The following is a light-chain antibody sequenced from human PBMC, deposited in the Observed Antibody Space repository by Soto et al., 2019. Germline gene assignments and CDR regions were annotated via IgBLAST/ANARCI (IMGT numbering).Light chain of an antibody. CDR2: DAS. V-gene: IGKV3-11*01. CDR1: QSVSSY. J-gene: IGKJ2*01. CDR3: QQRSNWPT. Sequence: EIVLTQSPATLSLSPGERATLSCRASQSVSSYLAWYQQKPAQAPRLLIYDASNRATGIPARFSGSGSGTDSTLTISSLEPEDFAVYYCQQRSNWPTFGQGTKLEIK.